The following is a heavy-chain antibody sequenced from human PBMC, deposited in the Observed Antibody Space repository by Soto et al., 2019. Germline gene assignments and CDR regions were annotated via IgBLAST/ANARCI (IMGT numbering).Heavy chain of an antibody. V-gene: IGHV3-23*01. CDR3: AKDQTDVTLFDY. CDR2: ISGRGVDT. Sequence: PGGSLRLGCAASGVSFSSLAMSGVRQAPGKGLEWVSSISGRGVDTLYADSVKGRFTISRDNSRNTLYLQVNSLRAEDTAVYYCAKDQTDVTLFDYWGQGTLVTVSS. D-gene: IGHD2-21*02. CDR1: GVSFSSLA. J-gene: IGHJ4*02.